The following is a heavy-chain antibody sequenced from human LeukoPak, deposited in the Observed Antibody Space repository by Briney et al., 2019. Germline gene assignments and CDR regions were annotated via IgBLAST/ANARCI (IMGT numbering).Heavy chain of an antibody. V-gene: IGHV3-30*18. J-gene: IGHJ4*02. Sequence: GGSLRFSCAASGFTFNNYAMHWVRQAPGKGLNWVAFISYDGSDKYYADSVKGRLTISRDNSKNTLYLQMNSLRPEDTAVYYCAKDEPGSYSPSDYWGQGTLVTVSS. CDR1: GFTFNNYA. CDR3: AKDEPGSYSPSDY. D-gene: IGHD3-10*01. CDR2: ISYDGSDK.